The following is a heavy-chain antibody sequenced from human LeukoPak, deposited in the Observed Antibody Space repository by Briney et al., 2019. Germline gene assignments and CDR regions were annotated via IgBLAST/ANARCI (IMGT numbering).Heavy chain of an antibody. CDR3: ARSEGATGDDY. CDR1: GGSISSGDYY. CDR2: IYYSGST. V-gene: IGHV4-30-4*02. Sequence: SETLSLTCTVSGGSISSGDYYWGWIRQPPGKGLEWIGYIYYSGSTYYNPSLKSRVTISVDTSKNQFSLKLSSVTAADTAVYYCARSEGATGDDYWGQGTLVTVSS. D-gene: IGHD1-26*01. J-gene: IGHJ4*02.